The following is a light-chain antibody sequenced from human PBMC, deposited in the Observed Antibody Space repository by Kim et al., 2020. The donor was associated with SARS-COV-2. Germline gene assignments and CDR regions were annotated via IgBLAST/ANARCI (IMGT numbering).Light chain of an antibody. Sequence: SSELTQDPAVSVALGQTVTITCQGDSLRRYYASWYQQKPGQAPALVLSGKNKRPSRVPDRFSGSSSRNTASLTITGAQADDEADSYCNFPDTSADRVLFG. CDR1: SLRRYY. CDR3: NFPDTSADRVL. V-gene: IGLV3-19*01. J-gene: IGLJ2*01. CDR2: GKN.